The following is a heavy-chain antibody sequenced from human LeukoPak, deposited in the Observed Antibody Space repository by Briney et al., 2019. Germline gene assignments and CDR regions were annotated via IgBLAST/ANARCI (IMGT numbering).Heavy chain of an antibody. Sequence: LSLTCTVSGGSISSYYWSWIRQPPGKGLEWVSAISGSGGSTYYADSVKGRFTISRDNAKNSLYLQMNSLRAEDTAVYYCAREITMVRGPTTRWGQGTLVTASS. J-gene: IGHJ4*02. CDR2: ISGSGGST. D-gene: IGHD3-10*01. CDR1: GGSISSYY. CDR3: AREITMVRGPTTR. V-gene: IGHV3-11*04.